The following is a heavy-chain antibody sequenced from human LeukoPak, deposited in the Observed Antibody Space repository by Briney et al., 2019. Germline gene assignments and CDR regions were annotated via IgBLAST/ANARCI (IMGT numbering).Heavy chain of an antibody. Sequence: PGGSLRLSCAASGLTFSTYAMTWVRQAPGKGLEWLSGISGSGGITYYADSVKGRFTISRDNSKNTLYLQMNSLRAEDTAVYYCAKDLSYSSSRRGYFDYWGQGTLVTVSS. D-gene: IGHD6-13*01. CDR2: ISGSGGIT. J-gene: IGHJ4*02. CDR3: AKDLSYSSSRRGYFDY. V-gene: IGHV3-23*01. CDR1: GLTFSTYA.